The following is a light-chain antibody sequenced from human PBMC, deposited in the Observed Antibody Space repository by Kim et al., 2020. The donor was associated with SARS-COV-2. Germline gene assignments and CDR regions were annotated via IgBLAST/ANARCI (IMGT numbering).Light chain of an antibody. CDR3: QHYGTSPLT. CDR2: GAS. V-gene: IGKV3-20*01. CDR1: QSVSSNY. J-gene: IGKJ4*01. Sequence: PGERATVSCRDSQSVSSNYLAWYQQKPGQAPRLLIYGASSRATGIPDRFSGSGSETDFILTISRLDPEDFAVYYCQHYGTSPLTFGGGTKVDIK.